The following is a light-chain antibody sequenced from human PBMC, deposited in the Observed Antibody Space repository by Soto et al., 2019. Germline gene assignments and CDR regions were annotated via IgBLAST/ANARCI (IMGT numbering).Light chain of an antibody. J-gene: IGKJ2*01. CDR2: AAS. CDR3: QQTYSILPYT. CDR1: QSISTF. Sequence: DLQMTQSPSSLSASVGDRVTITCRASQSISTFLNWYQQKPGKAPKLLIFAASSLQSGVPSRFSGSGSGTDFTLTITSLHPEDFATYYCQQTYSILPYTFGQGTKLEIK. V-gene: IGKV1-39*01.